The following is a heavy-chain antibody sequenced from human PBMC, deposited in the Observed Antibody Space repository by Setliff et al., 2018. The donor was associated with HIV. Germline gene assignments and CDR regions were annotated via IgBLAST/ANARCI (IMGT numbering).Heavy chain of an antibody. V-gene: IGHV1-2*02. CDR2: LNPNTGAT. CDR1: GYTFTDYF. Sequence: ASVKVSCKTSGYTFTDYFIHWVRQAPGQGLEWMGWLNPNTGATDSAQTLQGRFTMTRDNSINTAYMDLTRLTSDDTGVYFCARGGRLWGQYGVDLWGQGTQVTV. D-gene: IGHD3-16*01. J-gene: IGHJ5*02. CDR3: ARGGRLWGQYGVDL.